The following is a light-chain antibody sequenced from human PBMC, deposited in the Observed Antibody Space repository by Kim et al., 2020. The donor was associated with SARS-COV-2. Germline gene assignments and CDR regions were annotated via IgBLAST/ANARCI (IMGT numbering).Light chain of an antibody. J-gene: IGKJ1*01. CDR1: QGVSSRY. CDR3: QQYGNSRWT. Sequence: SPGERASPSGRASQGVSSRYSAGYQQRPGQAPRLLIYAASNRAAGIPDRFSGSGSGTDFTRTISRREPEDFAVYYGQQYGNSRWTFGQGTKVDIQ. V-gene: IGKV3-20*01. CDR2: AAS.